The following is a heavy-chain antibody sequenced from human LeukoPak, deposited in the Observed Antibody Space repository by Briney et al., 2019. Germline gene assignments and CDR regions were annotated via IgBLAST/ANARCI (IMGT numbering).Heavy chain of an antibody. CDR2: IYYSGST. V-gene: IGHV4-39*07. CDR1: GGSISRCSYY. CDR3: ARRRRIEAAGSRGDAFDI. Sequence: PSETLSLTCTVSGGSISRCSYYWGWIRQPPGKGLEWIGSIYYSGSTYYNSSLESRVAISVDTSRTQFSLKLNSVTAADTAVYYCARRRRIEAAGSRGDAFDIWGQGTMVTVSS. J-gene: IGHJ3*02. D-gene: IGHD6-13*01.